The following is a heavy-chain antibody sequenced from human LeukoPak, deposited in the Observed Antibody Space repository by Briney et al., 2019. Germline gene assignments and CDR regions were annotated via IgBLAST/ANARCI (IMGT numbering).Heavy chain of an antibody. V-gene: IGHV3-53*01. CDR1: GFPLSNSY. Sequence: PGGSLRLSCVASGFPLSNSYITWVRPAPGKGLEWVSIINSDGSTYYTDSVKGRITISRDNSKNTVFLQMNSLRAEDTAVYYCARDLNCWGQGTLVTVSS. J-gene: IGHJ4*02. CDR3: ARDLNC. CDR2: INSDGST.